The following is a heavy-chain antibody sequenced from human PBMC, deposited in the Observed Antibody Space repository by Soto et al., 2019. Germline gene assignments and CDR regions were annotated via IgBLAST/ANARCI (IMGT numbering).Heavy chain of an antibody. V-gene: IGHV3-30*18. CDR3: AKEWELLHHYFYY. J-gene: IGHJ4*02. CDR1: GFTFSSYG. Sequence: QVQLVESGGGVVQPGRSLRLSCAASGFTFSSYGMHWVRQAPGKGLEWVAVISYDGSNKYYADSVKGRFTISRDNSKNTLYLQINSLRAEDTAVYYCAKEWELLHHYFYYCGQVTLVTVSS. D-gene: IGHD1-26*01. CDR2: ISYDGSNK.